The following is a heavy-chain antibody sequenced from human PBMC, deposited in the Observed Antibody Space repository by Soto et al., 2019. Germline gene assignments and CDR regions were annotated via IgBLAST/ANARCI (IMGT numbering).Heavy chain of an antibody. CDR3: ARDPEIYSGKFDYGLDV. J-gene: IGHJ6*02. Sequence: GSLRLSCAVFGFTFINYEMNCWRQSPVKVLEWVSYISNSGRAIYYAESVKGRFTISRDNAKNSLYLQMNSLRAEDTAVYYCARDPEIYSGKFDYGLDVWGQGTTVTVSS. CDR2: ISNSGRAI. CDR1: GFTFINYE. D-gene: IGHD4-4*01. V-gene: IGHV3-48*03.